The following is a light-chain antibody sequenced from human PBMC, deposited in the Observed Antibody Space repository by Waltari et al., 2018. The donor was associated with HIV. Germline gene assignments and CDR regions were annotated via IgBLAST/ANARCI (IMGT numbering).Light chain of an antibody. V-gene: IGLV7-46*01. CDR1: TGAVTTDHY. CDR3: LLSYSGARV. CDR2: DTT. J-gene: IGLJ2*01. Sequence: QAVVTQEPSLTVSPGGTVTLTSASSTGAVTTDHYTYWFQPTPGQAPRTLIYDTTNKHSWTPARFSGSLLGGKAALTLSGAQPEDEAEYYCLLSYSGARVFGGGTKLTVL.